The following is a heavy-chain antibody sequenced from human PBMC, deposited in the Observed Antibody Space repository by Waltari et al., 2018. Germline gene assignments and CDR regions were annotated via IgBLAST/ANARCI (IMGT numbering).Heavy chain of an antibody. Sequence: EVQLVESGGGLVKPGGSLRLSCAASGFTFSSYSMNWVRQAPGKGLEWVSSISSSSYIYYADSVKGRFTISRDNAKNSLYLQMNSLRAEDTAVYYCARGVNIVVVPAAMRGEYYYYGMDVWDQGP. V-gene: IGHV3-21*01. CDR1: GFTFSSYS. D-gene: IGHD2-2*01. CDR3: ARGVNIVVVPAAMRGEYYYYGMDV. J-gene: IGHJ6*02. CDR2: ISSSSYI.